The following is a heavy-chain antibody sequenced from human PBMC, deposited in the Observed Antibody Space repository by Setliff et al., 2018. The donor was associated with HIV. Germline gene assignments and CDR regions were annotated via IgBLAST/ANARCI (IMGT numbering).Heavy chain of an antibody. J-gene: IGHJ4*02. D-gene: IGHD6-6*01. CDR1: GYTWTDYY. V-gene: IGHV1-2*02. CDR3: AREAEQGERSSSWYFDY. CDR2: INPNGT. Sequence: ASVKVSCKASGYTWTDYYMYWERQAPGQGLEWMGWINPNGTNYAQRFQGRVTMTRDTSSSTVYVELSSLRSDDTAVYYCAREAEQGERSSSWYFDYWGQGTLVTVSS.